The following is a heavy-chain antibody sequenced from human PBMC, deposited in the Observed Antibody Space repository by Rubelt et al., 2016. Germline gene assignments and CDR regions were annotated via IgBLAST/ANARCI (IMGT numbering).Heavy chain of an antibody. J-gene: IGHJ4*02. CDR2: IWSDGSKK. CDR3: ARYSSSSGGFDY. Sequence: YRMHWVRQAPGKGLEWLAFIWSDGSKKYYTDSVKGRFTISRDNSRSTLYLQLSSLRAEDTAFYFCARYSSSSGGFDYWGQGTLVTVST. CDR1: YR. D-gene: IGHD6-6*01. V-gene: IGHV3-33*01.